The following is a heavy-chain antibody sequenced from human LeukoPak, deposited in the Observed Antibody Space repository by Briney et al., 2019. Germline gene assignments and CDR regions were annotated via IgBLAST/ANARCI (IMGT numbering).Heavy chain of an antibody. V-gene: IGHV3-23*01. CDR3: HYYYYGMDV. J-gene: IGHJ6*02. CDR2: ISGSGVTT. Sequence: PGGSLRLSCEASGFTFSSYAMSWVRQAPGKGLEWVSAISGSGVTTHYAGSVKGRFTISRDNSKNTLYLQMNSLRAEDTAVYYCHYYYYGMDVWGQGTAVTVSS. CDR1: GFTFSSYA.